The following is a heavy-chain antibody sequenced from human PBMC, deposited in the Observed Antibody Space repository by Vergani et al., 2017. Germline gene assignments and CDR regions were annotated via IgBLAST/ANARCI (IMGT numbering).Heavy chain of an antibody. V-gene: IGHV1-3*04. CDR1: GYTFTSYA. CDR2: INTGNGNT. Sequence: QVQLVQSGAEVKKPGASVKVSCKASGYTFTSYAMHWVRQAPGQRLEWMGWINTGNGNTKYSQKFQGRVTITRDTSASTAYMELSSLRSEDTAVYYCARALYGDYSHWFDPWGQGTLVTVSS. J-gene: IGHJ5*02. CDR3: ARALYGDYSHWFDP. D-gene: IGHD4-17*01.